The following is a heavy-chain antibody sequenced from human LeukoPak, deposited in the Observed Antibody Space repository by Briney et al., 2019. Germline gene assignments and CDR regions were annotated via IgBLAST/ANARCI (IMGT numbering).Heavy chain of an antibody. V-gene: IGHV3-23*01. CDR1: GFTFSNYG. D-gene: IGHD1-7*01. CDR3: AKRTGVTELHFDH. Sequence: GGSLRLSCSASGFTFSNYGMSWVRQAPGKGLEWVSVISGSGANTYYADSVKGRFTISRDNSKNTLYQQMNSLRAEDTAVYYCAKRTGVTELHFDHWGQGTLVTVSS. CDR2: ISGSGANT. J-gene: IGHJ4*02.